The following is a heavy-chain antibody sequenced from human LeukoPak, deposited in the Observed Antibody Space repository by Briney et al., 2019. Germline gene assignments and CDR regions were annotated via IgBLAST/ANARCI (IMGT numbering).Heavy chain of an antibody. CDR2: ISAGNGNT. CDR3: ARDSGSGNNDY. D-gene: IGHD1-26*01. CDR1: GYTFTNYA. V-gene: IGHV1-3*01. Sequence: ASVKVSCKASGYTFTNYAIHWVRQAPGQRLEWMAWISAGNGNTKYSQNFQGRVTFISNTSATTAFMELSSLRSEDAAVYYCARDSGSGNNDYWGQGTLVTVSS. J-gene: IGHJ4*02.